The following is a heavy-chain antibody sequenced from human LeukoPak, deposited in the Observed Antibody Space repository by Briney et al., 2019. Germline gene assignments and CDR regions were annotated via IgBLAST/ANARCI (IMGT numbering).Heavy chain of an antibody. CDR1: GFTVSSNY. D-gene: IGHD6-19*01. CDR3: ARSLEYSRGWYTYYFDY. V-gene: IGHV3-53*01. CDR2: IYSGGTT. J-gene: IGHJ4*02. Sequence: RGSLRLSCAASGFTVSSNYMSWVRQAPGKGLEWVSVIYSGGTTYYTDSVKGRFTISRDNSKNTLYLQMTSLRAEDTAVYYCARSLEYSRGWYTYYFDYGGKGTLVTVSS.